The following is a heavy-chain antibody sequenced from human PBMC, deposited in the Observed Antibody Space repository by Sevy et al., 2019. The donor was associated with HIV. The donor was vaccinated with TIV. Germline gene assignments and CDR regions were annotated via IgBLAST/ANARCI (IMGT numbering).Heavy chain of an antibody. D-gene: IGHD5-18*01. J-gene: IGHJ4*02. Sequence: GGSVRLSCAASGFTFSSYWMSWVRQAPGKGLEWVATMKEDGSEKSYVDSVKGRFTISRDNAKNSLYLQMNSLRVDDTALYYCVREGLGGFSYSLDCWGQGTLVTVSS. CDR3: VREGLGGFSYSLDC. CDR2: MKEDGSEK. V-gene: IGHV3-7*01. CDR1: GFTFSSYW.